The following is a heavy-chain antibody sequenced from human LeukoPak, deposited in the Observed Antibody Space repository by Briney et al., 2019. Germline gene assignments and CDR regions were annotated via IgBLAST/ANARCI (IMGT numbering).Heavy chain of an antibody. CDR3: TRDHGTVTTIRGFDI. D-gene: IGHD4-17*01. CDR1: GFTFSNYA. Sequence: GGSLRLSCAASGFTFSNYAIHWVRQAPGKGLEWVAVIWYDGSNKYYADSVKGRFTISRDNSKNTLYLQMNSLRAEDTAVYYRTRDHGTVTTIRGFDIWGQGTMVTVSS. J-gene: IGHJ3*02. V-gene: IGHV3-33*01. CDR2: IWYDGSNK.